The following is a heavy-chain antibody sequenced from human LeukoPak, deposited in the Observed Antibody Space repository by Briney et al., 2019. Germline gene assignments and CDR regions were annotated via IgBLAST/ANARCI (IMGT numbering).Heavy chain of an antibody. J-gene: IGHJ6*02. CDR2: IYTSGST. V-gene: IGHV4-4*07. CDR3: GRAMGYGDCQAVRTYYYYGMDV. Sequence: SETLSLTCTVSGGSISSYYWSWIRQPAGKGLEWIGRIYTSGSTNYNPSLKSRVTMSVDTSKNQFSLKLSSVTAGDTAVYYCGRAMGYGDCQAVRTYYYYGMDVWGQGTTVTVSS. CDR1: GGSISSYY. D-gene: IGHD4-17*01.